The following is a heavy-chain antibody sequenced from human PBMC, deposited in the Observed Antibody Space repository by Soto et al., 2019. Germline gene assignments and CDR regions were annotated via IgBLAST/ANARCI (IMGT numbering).Heavy chain of an antibody. CDR2: ISAYNGNT. Sequence: GASVKVSCKASGYTFTSYGISWVRQAPGQGLEWMGWISAYNGNTNYAQKLQGRVTMTTDTSTSTAYMELRSLRSDDTAVYYCARVERAGYCSGGSCYVSYTYFDYWGQGTLVTVSS. D-gene: IGHD2-15*01. CDR3: ARVERAGYCSGGSCYVSYTYFDY. CDR1: GYTFTSYG. V-gene: IGHV1-18*01. J-gene: IGHJ4*02.